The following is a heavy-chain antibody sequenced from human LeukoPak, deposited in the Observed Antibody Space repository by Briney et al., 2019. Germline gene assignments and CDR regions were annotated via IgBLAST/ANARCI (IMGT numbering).Heavy chain of an antibody. CDR3: ARHAASGGSGVDY. J-gene: IGHJ4*02. D-gene: IGHD3-10*01. CDR1: GFTFSGSA. V-gene: IGHV3-73*01. Sequence: GGSLRLSCAASGFTFSGSAMHWVRQTSGKGLVWVGRIRNKANSYATAYAASVKGRFTISRDDSKNTAYLQMNSLKSEDTAVYYCARHAASGGSGVDYWGQGTLVTVSS. CDR2: IRNKANSYAT.